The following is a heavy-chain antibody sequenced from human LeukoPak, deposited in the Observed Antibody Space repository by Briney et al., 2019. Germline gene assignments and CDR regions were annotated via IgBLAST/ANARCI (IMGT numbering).Heavy chain of an antibody. CDR3: ANGITGTRAFDY. Sequence: GGSLRLSCAASGFTFSSYAMSWVRQAPGKGLEWVSAISGSGGSTYYADSVKGRFTISRDNSKNTLYLQMNSLRAEDTAVYYCANGITGTRAFDYRGQGTLVTVSS. D-gene: IGHD1-7*01. V-gene: IGHV3-23*01. CDR1: GFTFSSYA. CDR2: ISGSGGST. J-gene: IGHJ4*02.